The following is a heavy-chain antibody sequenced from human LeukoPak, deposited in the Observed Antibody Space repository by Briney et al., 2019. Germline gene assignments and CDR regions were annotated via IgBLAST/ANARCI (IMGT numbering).Heavy chain of an antibody. CDR1: GGFIINGKW. CDR2: ISHSGSP. Sequence: SETLSLTCGVSGGFIINGKWWSWVRQPPGKGLEWIGEISHSGSPDYNPSLKGRLTISVDTAKNQFSLKLSSVTAADTAVYYCARDSIAGYSLSWWGQGTLVTVSS. D-gene: IGHD3-9*01. J-gene: IGHJ4*02. V-gene: IGHV4/OR15-8*01. CDR3: ARDSIAGYSLSW.